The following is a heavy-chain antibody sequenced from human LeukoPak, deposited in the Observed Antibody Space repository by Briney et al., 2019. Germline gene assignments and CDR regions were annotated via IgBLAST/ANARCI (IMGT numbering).Heavy chain of an antibody. D-gene: IGHD5-12*01. CDR1: GGSFSGYY. CDR3: ARGRGYSGFRFDY. CDR2: INHSGST. V-gene: IGHV4-34*01. J-gene: IGHJ4*02. Sequence: SETLSLPCAVYGGSFSGYYWSWIRRPPGKGLEWIGEINHSGSTNYNPSLKSRVTISVDTSKNQFSLKLSSVTAADTAVYYCARGRGYSGFRFDYWGQGTLVTVSS.